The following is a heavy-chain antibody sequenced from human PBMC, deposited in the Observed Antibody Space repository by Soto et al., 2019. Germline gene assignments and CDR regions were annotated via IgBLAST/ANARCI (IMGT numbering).Heavy chain of an antibody. CDR3: AHGAMPPGSYYYYGMDV. CDR2: IYWNDDK. CDR1: GFSLRTSGVG. Sequence: SGPTLVNPTQTLTLTCTFSGFSLRTSGVGVGWIRQPPGKALEWLALIYWNDDKRYSPSLKSRLTITKDTSKNQVVLTMTNRDAVDTATYYCAHGAMPPGSYYYYGMDVWGQGTTVTVSS. D-gene: IGHD3-10*01. V-gene: IGHV2-5*01. J-gene: IGHJ6*02.